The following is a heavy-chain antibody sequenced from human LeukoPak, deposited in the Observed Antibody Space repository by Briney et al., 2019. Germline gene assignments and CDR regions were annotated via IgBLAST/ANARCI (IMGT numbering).Heavy chain of an antibody. CDR1: GFPLGSYW. J-gene: IGHJ3*02. CDR2: INGDASSY. CDR3: ARGTGSYSLSGFDI. V-gene: IGHV3-74*01. Sequence: SGGSLRLSCAVSGFPLGSYWMHWVRQAPGERPAWVSRINGDASSYAYADSVRGALTVSRDNAKNTLYLQMNTLRAEDTAVYYCARGTGSYSLSGFDIWGQGTMVTVSS. D-gene: IGHD1-26*01.